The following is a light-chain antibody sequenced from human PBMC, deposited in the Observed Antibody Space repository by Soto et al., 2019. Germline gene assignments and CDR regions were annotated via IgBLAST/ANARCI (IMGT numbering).Light chain of an antibody. CDR1: SGDVGAYNY. Sequence: QSVLTQRRSVSGSPGQSVTLSCAGTSGDVGAYNYVSWYQHPPGAAPKLISYDVDKRPSGVPDRFSGSKSGNTASLTISGLRTEDEADYYCCSYAGQYTFVFGTGTKVTVL. J-gene: IGLJ1*01. V-gene: IGLV2-11*01. CDR2: DVD. CDR3: CSYAGQYTFV.